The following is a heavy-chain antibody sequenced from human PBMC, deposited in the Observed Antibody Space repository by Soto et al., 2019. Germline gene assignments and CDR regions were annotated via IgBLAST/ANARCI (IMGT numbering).Heavy chain of an antibody. CDR1: GYTFTGYY. J-gene: IGHJ5*02. D-gene: IGHD2-2*01. Sequence: ASVKVSCKASGYTFTGYYMHWVRQAPGQGLEWMGWINPNSGGTNYAQKFQGWVTMTRDTSISTAYMELSRLRSDDTAVYYCARASLGYCSSTSCRSNWFDPWGQGTLVTVSS. CDR2: INPNSGGT. CDR3: ARASLGYCSSTSCRSNWFDP. V-gene: IGHV1-2*04.